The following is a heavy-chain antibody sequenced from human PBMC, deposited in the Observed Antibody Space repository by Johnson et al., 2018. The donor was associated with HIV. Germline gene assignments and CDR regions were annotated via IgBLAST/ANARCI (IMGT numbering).Heavy chain of an antibody. J-gene: IGHJ3*01. CDR3: ARDFGLGDLSYETVDAFDF. Sequence: VQLVESGGGVVQPGGSLSLSCAVSGFTFSSHPMHWVRQAPGKGLEYVSAISSNGGKTSYAKSVQGRFTISRYNSKNTVYLQMGSLRAEDTAVYYCARDFGLGDLSYETVDAFDFWGPGTLVTVSS. CDR2: ISSNGGKT. D-gene: IGHD3-16*02. CDR1: GFTFSSHP. V-gene: IGHV3-64*01.